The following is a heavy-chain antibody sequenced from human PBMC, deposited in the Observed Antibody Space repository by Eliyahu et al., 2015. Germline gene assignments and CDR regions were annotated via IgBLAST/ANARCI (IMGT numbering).Heavy chain of an antibody. CDR2: ISPSGGDI. V-gene: IGHV3-11*01. CDR1: XXNLXAXX. CDR3: ARERLVPIDGGYYYYDGMDV. Sequence: QEQLVASGGGVVKPGGSLRLSCEGSXXNLXAXXXTGARQAPGKGLDYISXISPSGGDIYSADSMRGRFTVSRDNVKDSAFLQMDGLTADDSGVYYCARERLVPIDGGYYYYDGMDVWSQGTTVTVSA. J-gene: IGHJ6*01.